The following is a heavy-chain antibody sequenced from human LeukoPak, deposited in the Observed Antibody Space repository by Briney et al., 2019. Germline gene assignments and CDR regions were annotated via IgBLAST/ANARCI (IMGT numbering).Heavy chain of an antibody. D-gene: IGHD6-19*01. Sequence: GGSLSLSCAASGFIFNDYSMHWARQAPGKGLEWVAVVSKDGSTRVYTDSVKGRFTISRDNSKNTLYLQMNSLRAEDTAVYYCAKVHEWLVPNRPSNFDYWGQGTLVTVSS. CDR1: GFIFNDYS. J-gene: IGHJ4*02. CDR3: AKVHEWLVPNRPSNFDY. V-gene: IGHV3-30*04. CDR2: VSKDGSTR.